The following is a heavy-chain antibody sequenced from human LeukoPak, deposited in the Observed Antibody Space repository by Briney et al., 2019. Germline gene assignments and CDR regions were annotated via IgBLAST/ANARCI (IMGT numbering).Heavy chain of an antibody. CDR3: ARPDIFDSSGYYY. CDR2: IYPGDSDT. CDR1: GYSFTRYW. Sequence: GESLKISCKGSGYSFTRYWIGWVRQMPGKGPEWMGIIYPGDSDTRYSPSFQGQVTISADKSISTAYLQWSSLKASDTAMYYCARPDIFDSSGYYYWGQGTLVTVSS. D-gene: IGHD3-22*01. V-gene: IGHV5-51*01. J-gene: IGHJ4*02.